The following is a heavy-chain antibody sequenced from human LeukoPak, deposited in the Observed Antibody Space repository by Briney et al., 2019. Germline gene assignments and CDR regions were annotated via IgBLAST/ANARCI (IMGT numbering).Heavy chain of an antibody. J-gene: IGHJ5*02. D-gene: IGHD2-15*01. CDR1: GGTFSSYA. Sequence: SVKVSCKASGGTFSSYAISWVRQAPGQGLEWMGGIIPIFGTANYAQKFQGRVTITTDESTSTAYMELSSLRSEDTAVYYCARVNGGGSCYFGLCWFDPWGQGTLVTVSS. CDR2: IIPIFGTA. V-gene: IGHV1-69*05. CDR3: ARVNGGGSCYFGLCWFDP.